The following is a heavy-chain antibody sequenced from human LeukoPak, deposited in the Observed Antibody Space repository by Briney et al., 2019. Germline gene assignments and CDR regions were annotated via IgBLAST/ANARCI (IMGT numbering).Heavy chain of an antibody. CDR2: ITSSSSYI. D-gene: IGHD4-17*01. CDR3: AKDGLYGDYFDY. J-gene: IGHJ4*02. CDR1: GFTFSSYS. V-gene: IGHV3-21*04. Sequence: PGGSLRLSCAASGFTFSSYSMNWVRQAPGKGLEWVSSITSSSSYIYYADSVKGRFTISRDNSKNTLYLQMNSLRAEDTAVYYCAKDGLYGDYFDYWGQGTLVTVSS.